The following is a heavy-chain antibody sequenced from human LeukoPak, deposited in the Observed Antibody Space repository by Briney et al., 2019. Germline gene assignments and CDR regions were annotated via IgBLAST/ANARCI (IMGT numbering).Heavy chain of an antibody. D-gene: IGHD2-15*01. CDR3: AKNGDRGAYCTGGTCYPYFYYYMDV. CDR1: GFTVSSNY. Sequence: PGGSPRLSCAASGFTVSSNYMSWVRQAPGKGLEWVSVIYSGGSTYYADSVKGRFTISRDNSKNTLYLQMNSLRAEDTAIYYCAKNGDRGAYCTGGTCYPYFYYYMDVWGKGTTVTI. CDR2: IYSGGST. V-gene: IGHV3-66*01. J-gene: IGHJ6*03.